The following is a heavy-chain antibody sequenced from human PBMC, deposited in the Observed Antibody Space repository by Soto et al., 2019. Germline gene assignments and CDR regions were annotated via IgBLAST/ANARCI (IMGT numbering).Heavy chain of an antibody. Sequence: EVQLVESGGGLVQTGGSLRLSCAVSGFRFRDYGMSWVRQAPGKGLEWVANIKQDGSDKYYVDSGKVRFTISRDMAKNALYLQMNSLRVEDTAVYYCAAYCHTMTCTHFHGYSWGQGTQVCVSS. CDR3: AAYCHTMTCTHFHGYS. D-gene: IGHD3-22*01. V-gene: IGHV3-7*03. CDR1: GFRFRDYG. CDR2: IKQDGSDK. J-gene: IGHJ5*02.